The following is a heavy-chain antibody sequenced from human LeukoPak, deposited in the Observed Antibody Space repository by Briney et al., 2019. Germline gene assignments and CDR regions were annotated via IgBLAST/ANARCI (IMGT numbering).Heavy chain of an antibody. D-gene: IGHD4-23*01. Sequence: ASVTVSFTASGYTFAVYYMHWVRQAPGQGLEWMGRINPNSGGTNYAQKFQGRVTMTRDTSISTAYMELSRLRSDDTAVYYCARRRVYGGADYWGQGTLVTVSS. J-gene: IGHJ4*02. CDR3: ARRRVYGGADY. V-gene: IGHV1-2*06. CDR1: GYTFAVYY. CDR2: INPNSGGT.